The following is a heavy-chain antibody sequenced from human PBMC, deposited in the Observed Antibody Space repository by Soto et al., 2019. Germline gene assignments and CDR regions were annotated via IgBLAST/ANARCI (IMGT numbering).Heavy chain of an antibody. CDR1: GYSFTGYC. V-gene: IGHV5-10-1*01. Sequence: GESLKISCNGSGYSFTGYCITWVRQKPGKGLEWMGRIDPSDSQAYYSPSFRGHVTISVTKSITTVFLQWSSLRASDTAMYYCARQIYDSDTGPNFQYYFDTWGQGTTVTVSS. CDR2: IDPSDSQA. D-gene: IGHD3-22*01. J-gene: IGHJ4*02. CDR3: ARQIYDSDTGPNFQYYFDT.